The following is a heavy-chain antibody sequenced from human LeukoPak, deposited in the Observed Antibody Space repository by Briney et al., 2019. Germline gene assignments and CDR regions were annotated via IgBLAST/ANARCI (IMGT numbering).Heavy chain of an antibody. D-gene: IGHD3-16*02. CDR1: GGSISGGGSS. CDR2: IFHSGST. J-gene: IGHJ4*02. V-gene: IGHV4-30-2*01. CDR3: ARGGSDSVWGSYRYTDPFFDY. Sequence: SQTLSLTFAVSGGSISGGGSSWSWIRQPPGKGLEWVGYIFHSGSTYYNLSLKSRVTISVDKSKNQFSLRLSSVTAADTAVYFCARGGSDSVWGSYRYTDPFFDYWGQGILVTVSS.